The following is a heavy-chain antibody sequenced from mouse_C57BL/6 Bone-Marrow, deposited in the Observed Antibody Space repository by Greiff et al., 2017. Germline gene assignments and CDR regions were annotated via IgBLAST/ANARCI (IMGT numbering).Heavy chain of an antibody. CDR3: ARQDYSNYFDY. D-gene: IGHD2-5*01. CDR2: ISNGGGST. Sequence: EVKVEESGGGLVQPGGSLKLPCAASGFTFSDYYMYWVRQTPEKRLEWVAYISNGGGSTYYPDTVKGRFTISRDNAKNTLYLQMSRLKSEDTAMYYCARQDYSNYFDYWGQGTTLTVSS. V-gene: IGHV5-12*01. CDR1: GFTFSDYY. J-gene: IGHJ2*01.